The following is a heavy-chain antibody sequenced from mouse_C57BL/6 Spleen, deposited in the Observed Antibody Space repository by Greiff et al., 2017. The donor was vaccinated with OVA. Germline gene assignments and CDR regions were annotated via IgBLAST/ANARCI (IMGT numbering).Heavy chain of an antibody. CDR1: GYAFTNYL. Sequence: QVQLQQSGAELVRPGTSVKVSCKASGYAFTNYLIEWVKQRPGQGLEWIGVISPGSGGTYYNEKFKGKATLPADKSSNTPFMQLSSLTSEDSAVFFCARGRGPYYRNDCATDYWGQGTSVTVSS. J-gene: IGHJ4*01. CDR2: ISPGSGGT. D-gene: IGHD2-14*01. V-gene: IGHV1-54*01. CDR3: ARGRGPYYRNDCATDY.